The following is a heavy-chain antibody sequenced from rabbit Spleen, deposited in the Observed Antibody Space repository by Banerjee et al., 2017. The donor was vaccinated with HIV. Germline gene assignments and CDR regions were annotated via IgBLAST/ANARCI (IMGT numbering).Heavy chain of an antibody. V-gene: IGHV1S7*01. CDR2: IDPVFGTT. D-gene: IGHD2-1*01. Sequence: QLKESGGGLVQPGGSLKLSCKASGFDFSRYYMCWVRQAPGKGLEWIGYIDPVFGTTHYASWVNGRFTISNDNAQNTLYLQMNSLTAADTATYFCARDPYSYDDYGDYPFNLWGPGTLVTVS. CDR1: GFDFSRYY. J-gene: IGHJ4*01. CDR3: ARDPYSYDDYGDYPFNL.